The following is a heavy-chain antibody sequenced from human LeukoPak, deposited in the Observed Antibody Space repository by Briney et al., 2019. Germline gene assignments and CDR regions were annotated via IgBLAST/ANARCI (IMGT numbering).Heavy chain of an antibody. J-gene: IGHJ6*03. V-gene: IGHV5-51*01. CDR3: ARHDGDYESYYYMDV. D-gene: IGHD4-17*01. Sequence: GESLKISCKASGYIFTNYWIGWVRQMPGKGLEWMGSIDPRDSDTRYSPSFQSRCSTLVEKYTSTAYLQWSSLKASDTAIYYCARHDGDYESYYYMDVWGKGTTVIVSS. CDR1: GYIFTNYW. CDR2: IDPRDSDT.